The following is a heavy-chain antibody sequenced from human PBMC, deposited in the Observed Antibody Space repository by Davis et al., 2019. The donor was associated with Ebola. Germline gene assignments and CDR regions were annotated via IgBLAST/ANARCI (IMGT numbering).Heavy chain of an antibody. J-gene: IGHJ4*02. V-gene: IGHV4-59*01. Sequence: PSETLSLTCTVSGDSLTNYYWSWIRQPPGKGLEWVGYIYYTGSTNYNPSLKSRVTISVDTSKNQFSLKLNSVTAADTAVYYCARGGRHYYDSTGYYSRYYFDYWGQGTLVTVSS. D-gene: IGHD3-22*01. CDR1: GDSLTNYY. CDR3: ARGGRHYYDSTGYYSRYYFDY. CDR2: IYYTGST.